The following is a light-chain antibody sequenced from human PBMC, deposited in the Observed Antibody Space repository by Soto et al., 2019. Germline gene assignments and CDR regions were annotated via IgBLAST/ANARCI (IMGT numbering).Light chain of an antibody. CDR2: GAS. CDR1: QSVSSSD. CDR3: QQYGSSLIT. Sequence: EVVLTQSPGTLSLSPGERATLSCRASQSVSSSDLAWYQQKPGQAPRLLISGASSRATGIPDRFSGSGSGTDFTLTISRLEPEDFAVYYCQQYGSSLITFGQGTRLEIK. V-gene: IGKV3-20*01. J-gene: IGKJ5*01.